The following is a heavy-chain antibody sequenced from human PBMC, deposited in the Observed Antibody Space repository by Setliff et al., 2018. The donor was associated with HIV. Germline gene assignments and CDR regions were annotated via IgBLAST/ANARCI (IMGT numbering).Heavy chain of an antibody. CDR1: DSGTYY. D-gene: IGHD4-17*01. V-gene: IGHV4-4*07. CDR3: ARAAAGNTGPFDL. J-gene: IGHJ4*02. Sequence: PSETLSLTCTVSDSGTYYWSWIRQPAGKGLEWIGRVSSRGDTNYNPSLKSRVTMSVNTSKNQFSLKLTSVTTSDTAVYYCARAAAGNTGPFDLWGQGSPVTVSS. CDR2: VSSRGDT.